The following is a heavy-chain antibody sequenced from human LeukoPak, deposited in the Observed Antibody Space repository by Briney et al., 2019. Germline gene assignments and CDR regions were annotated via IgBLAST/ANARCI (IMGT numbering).Heavy chain of an antibody. V-gene: IGHV3-48*03. D-gene: IGHD2-2*01. CDR2: ISSSGSTI. CDR1: AFTFSSYE. CDR3: AREASHINSFDY. Sequence: GGSLRLSCAASAFTFSSYEMNWVRQAPGKGLEWVSYISSSGSTIYYADYVKGRFTISRDNAKNSLYLQMNSLRAEDTAVYYCAREASHINSFDYWGQGTLVTVSS. J-gene: IGHJ4*02.